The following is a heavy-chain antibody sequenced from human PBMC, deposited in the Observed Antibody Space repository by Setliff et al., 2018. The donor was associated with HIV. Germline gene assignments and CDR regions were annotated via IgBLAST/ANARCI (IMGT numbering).Heavy chain of an antibody. CDR3: ARLGAEDFSDYDWVDY. CDR1: GGSIGGFY. V-gene: IGHV4-4*07. Sequence: PSEALSLTCTVPGGSIGGFYWNWIRQSAGKGLQWIGRIYTSGSTNYNPSLKSRVTISVDTSKNQFSLNLNSVTAADTAVYYCARLGAEDFSDYDWVDYWGQGTLVTVSS. J-gene: IGHJ4*02. D-gene: IGHD5-12*01. CDR2: IYTSGST.